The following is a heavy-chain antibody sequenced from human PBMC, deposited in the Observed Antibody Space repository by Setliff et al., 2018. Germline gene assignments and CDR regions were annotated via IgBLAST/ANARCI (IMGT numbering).Heavy chain of an antibody. D-gene: IGHD6-19*01. V-gene: IGHV3-49*04. CDR1: GFPFGDYA. CDR2: IRSKAYGGPP. Sequence: GGSLRPPCPASGFPFGDYAMRWVRQAPGKGLEVGGFIRSKAYGGPPEYAASVKGRFTISRDDSKSIAYLQMNSLKTEDTAVYYCTRDLHRDSGSYSYWGQGTLVTVSS. CDR3: TRDLHRDSGSYSY. J-gene: IGHJ4*02.